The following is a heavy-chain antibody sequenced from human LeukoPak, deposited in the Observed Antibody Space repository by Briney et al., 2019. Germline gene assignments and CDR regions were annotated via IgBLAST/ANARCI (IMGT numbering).Heavy chain of an antibody. CDR3: AKFGAYCFDY. D-gene: IGHD1-26*01. V-gene: IGHV4-59*01. J-gene: IGHJ4*02. CDR2: IHYTGTT. CDR1: GGSISGYY. Sequence: SETLSLTCTLSGGSISGYYWSWIRQPPGKGLECIGYIHYTGTTHYNPSLKSRLTIAVDTSKNQFSLKLTSVTAADTAVYYCAKFGAYCFDYWGQGTLVTVSS.